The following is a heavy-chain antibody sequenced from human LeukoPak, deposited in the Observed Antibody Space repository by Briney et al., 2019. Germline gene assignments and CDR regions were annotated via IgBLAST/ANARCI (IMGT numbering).Heavy chain of an antibody. D-gene: IGHD3-22*01. V-gene: IGHV1-2*06. CDR1: GYTFTGYY. CDR3: AGEDNSSGYRPFDI. J-gene: IGHJ3*02. CDR2: INPNNGGT. Sequence: ASVKVTCKASGYTFTGYYIHWVRQAPGQGLEWMGRINPNNGGTNYAQKFHGRVTMTRDMSMSTAYMELSRLRSVDTAVYYCAGEDNSSGYRPFDIWGQGTMVTVPS.